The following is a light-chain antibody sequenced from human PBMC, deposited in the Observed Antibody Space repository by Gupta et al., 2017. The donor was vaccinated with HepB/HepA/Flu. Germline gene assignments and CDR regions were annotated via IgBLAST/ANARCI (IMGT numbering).Light chain of an antibody. CDR1: SSNIGFNA. CDR3: AAWDDSLNGPYVV. V-gene: IGLV1-44*01. CDR2: SSN. J-gene: IGLJ2*01. Sequence: QSVLTQPPSASGTPGQRVTISCSGSSSNIGFNAVNWYQHLPGTAPKLLIFSSNRRPSGVPDRFSGSKSGTSASLAISGXQXEDEGDXYCAAWDDSLNGPYVVFGGGTKLTVL.